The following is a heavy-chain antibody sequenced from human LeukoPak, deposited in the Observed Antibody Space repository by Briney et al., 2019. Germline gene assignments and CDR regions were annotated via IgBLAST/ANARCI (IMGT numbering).Heavy chain of an antibody. CDR1: GYTFTGYF. CDR3: ARGVAGTPLTDY. D-gene: IGHD6-19*01. Sequence: ASVKVSGKSSGYTFTGYFVNWVRQAPGQGLEWMGWINPNSGGTNYAQKFQGRVTMTRDTSISIAYMELSRLRSDDTAAYYCARGVAGTPLTDYWGQGTLVTVSS. J-gene: IGHJ4*02. V-gene: IGHV1-2*02. CDR2: INPNSGGT.